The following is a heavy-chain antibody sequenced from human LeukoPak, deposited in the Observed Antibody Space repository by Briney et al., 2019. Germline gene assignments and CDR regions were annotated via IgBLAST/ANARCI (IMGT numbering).Heavy chain of an antibody. J-gene: IGHJ6*03. CDR2: IYYSGTT. CDR3: ARESGYGDYYYYYMDV. V-gene: IGHV4-59*12. CDR1: GGSISNYY. D-gene: IGHD4-17*01. Sequence: SKTLSLTCTVSGGSISNYYWNWIRQPPGKGLEWIGYIYYSGTTNYNPSLKSRVTMSVDTSKNQFSLKLSSVTAADTAVYYCARESGYGDYYYYYMDVWGKGTTVTVSS.